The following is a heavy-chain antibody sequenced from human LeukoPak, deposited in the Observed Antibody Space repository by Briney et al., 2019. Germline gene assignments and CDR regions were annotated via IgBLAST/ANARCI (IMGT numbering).Heavy chain of an antibody. D-gene: IGHD4-17*01. CDR1: GFTFGSYG. J-gene: IGHJ4*02. V-gene: IGHV3-30*18. CDR3: AKELTHYGDYVPAFVY. CDR2: ISYDGSNK. Sequence: GGSLRLSCVASGFTFGSYGIHWVRQAPGKGLEGVAVISYDGSNKYYADSVKGRFTISRDNSKNTLYLQMNRLRAEDTAVYYCAKELTHYGDYVPAFVYWGQGTLVTVSS.